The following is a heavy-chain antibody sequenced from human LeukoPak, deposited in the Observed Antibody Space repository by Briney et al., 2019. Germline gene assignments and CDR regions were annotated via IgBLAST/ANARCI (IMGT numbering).Heavy chain of an antibody. D-gene: IGHD6-19*01. CDR1: GGSISSYY. J-gene: IGHJ6*02. V-gene: IGHV4-59*01. CDR3: ARSSSGWYRGHYGMDV. CDR2: IYYSGST. Sequence: SETLSLTCTVSGGSISSYYWSWIRQPPGKGLEWIGYIYYSGSTNYNPSLESRVTISVDTSKNQFSLKLSSVTAADTAVYYCARSSSGWYRGHYGMDVWGQGTTVTVSS.